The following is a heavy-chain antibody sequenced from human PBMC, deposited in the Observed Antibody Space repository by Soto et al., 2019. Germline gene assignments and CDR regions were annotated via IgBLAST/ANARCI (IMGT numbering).Heavy chain of an antibody. CDR3: AKTPIAVAGPYYFDY. D-gene: IGHD6-19*01. Sequence: GGALRLSCGASGFTFSSYAMSWGRQAPGKGLEWVSAISGSGGSTYYADSVKGRFTISRDNSKNTLYLQMNSLRAEDTAVYYCAKTPIAVAGPYYFDYWGRGTLVIVSS. CDR2: ISGSGGST. V-gene: IGHV3-23*01. CDR1: GFTFSSYA. J-gene: IGHJ4*02.